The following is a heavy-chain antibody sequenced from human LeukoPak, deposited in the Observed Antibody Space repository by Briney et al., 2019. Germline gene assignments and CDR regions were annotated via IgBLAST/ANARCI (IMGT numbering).Heavy chain of an antibody. CDR2: INTDGSST. J-gene: IGHJ4*02. CDR1: GFTFSSYW. Sequence: GGSLRLSCTASGFTFSSYWMHWVRQAPGKGLVWVSRINTDGSSTSYADSVKGRFTISRDNAKNTLYLQMNSLRAEDTAVYYCARVSSSSWWALDYWGQGTLVTVSS. D-gene: IGHD6-13*01. V-gene: IGHV3-74*01. CDR3: ARVSSSSWWALDY.